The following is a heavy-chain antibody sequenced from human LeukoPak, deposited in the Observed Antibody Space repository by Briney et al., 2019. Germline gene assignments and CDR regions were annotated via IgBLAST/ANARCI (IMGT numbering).Heavy chain of an antibody. CDR3: ARDPVVAVDY. CDR2: ISSSSSYI. CDR1: GFTFSSYS. J-gene: IGHJ4*02. Sequence: RGSLRLSCAASGFTFSSYSMNWVRQAPGKGLEWVSSISSSSSYIYYADSVKGRFTISRDNAKNSLYLQMNSLRAEDTAVYYCARDPVVAVDYWGQGTLVTVSS. V-gene: IGHV3-21*01. D-gene: IGHD2-15*01.